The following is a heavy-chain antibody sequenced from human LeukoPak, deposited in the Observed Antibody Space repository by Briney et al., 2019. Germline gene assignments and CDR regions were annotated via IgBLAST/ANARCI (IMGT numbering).Heavy chain of an antibody. CDR1: GSTFSDYY. V-gene: IGHV3-11*01. CDR2: ISTSGTTK. CDR3: ARDGDLGAFDI. J-gene: IGHJ3*02. Sequence: GGSLRLSCAASGSTFSDYYMTWIRQAPGKGLEWVSYISTSGTTKYYADSVKGRFTISRDNVKNSLYLQMNSLRAEDTAVYYCARDGDLGAFDIWGQGTMVTVSS.